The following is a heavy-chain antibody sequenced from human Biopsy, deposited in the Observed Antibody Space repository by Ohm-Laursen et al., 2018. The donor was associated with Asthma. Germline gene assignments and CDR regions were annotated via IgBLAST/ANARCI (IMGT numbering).Heavy chain of an antibody. Sequence: GSVKVSCKASGFSFDNYFMHWVRQAPGQGLEWMGIINPSGAGTRYAEKFKGRLIVSRDASTSTAFMELRSLRSDDTAIYFCARARETTNYGDSDFDIWGQGTLITVSS. J-gene: IGHJ4*02. D-gene: IGHD2-8*01. CDR2: INPSGAGT. V-gene: IGHV1-46*02. CDR1: GFSFDNYF. CDR3: ARARETTNYGDSDFDI.